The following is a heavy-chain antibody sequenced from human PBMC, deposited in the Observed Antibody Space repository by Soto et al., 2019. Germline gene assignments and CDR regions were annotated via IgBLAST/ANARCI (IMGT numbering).Heavy chain of an antibody. V-gene: IGHV3-23*01. J-gene: IGHJ5*02. CDR3: AKSLNINWKNWFDP. CDR1: GFTFSTSA. D-gene: IGHD1-1*01. CDR2: TSDSGGRT. Sequence: QLLESGGGLAQPGGSLTLSCAASGFTFSTSAMNWVRQAPGKGLEWVSLTSDSGGRTYYADCVKGRFTISRDNSKNTLYLQMNSLRAEDTAVYYCAKSLNINWKNWFDPWGQGTLVTVSS.